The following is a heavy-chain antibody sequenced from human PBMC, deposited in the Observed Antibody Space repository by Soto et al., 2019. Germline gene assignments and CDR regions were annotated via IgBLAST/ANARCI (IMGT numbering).Heavy chain of an antibody. D-gene: IGHD2-21*02. J-gene: IGHJ5*02. V-gene: IGHV4-30-4*01. Sequence: PSETLSLTCTVSGGSISSGDYYWSWIRQPPGKGLEWIGYIYYSGSTYYNPSLKSRVTISVDTSKNQFSLKLSPVTAADTAVYYCARAHIVVVTAINWFDPWGQGTLVTVSS. CDR2: IYYSGST. CDR3: ARAHIVVVTAINWFDP. CDR1: GGSISSGDYY.